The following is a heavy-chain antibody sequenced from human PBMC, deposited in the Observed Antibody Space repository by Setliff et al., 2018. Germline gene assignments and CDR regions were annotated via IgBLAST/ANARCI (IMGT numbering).Heavy chain of an antibody. Sequence: SETLSLTCTVSGGSIKSGVYYWGWTRQPPGKGLEWIGRIYYRGDTYYNASLKGRLTISVDTAQNQFSLRLTSVTAADTAVYYCARTGTYRYFDYWGQGALVTVSS. CDR3: ARTGTYRYFDY. D-gene: IGHD1-1*01. CDR2: IYYRGDT. V-gene: IGHV4-39*01. CDR1: GGSIKSGVYY. J-gene: IGHJ4*02.